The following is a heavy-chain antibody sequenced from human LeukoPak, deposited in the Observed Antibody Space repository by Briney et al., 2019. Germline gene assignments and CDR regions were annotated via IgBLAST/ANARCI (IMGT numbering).Heavy chain of an antibody. CDR1: GGSFSGYY. J-gene: IGHJ4*02. D-gene: IGHD1-26*01. CDR3: ARERLGSPVFDY. V-gene: IGHV4-34*01. CDR2: INHSGST. Sequence: PSETLSLTCAVYGGSFSGYYWSWIRQPPGKGLEWIGEINHSGSTNYNPSLKSRVTISVDTSKNQFSLKLSSVTAADTAVYYCARERLGSPVFDYWGQGTLVTVSS.